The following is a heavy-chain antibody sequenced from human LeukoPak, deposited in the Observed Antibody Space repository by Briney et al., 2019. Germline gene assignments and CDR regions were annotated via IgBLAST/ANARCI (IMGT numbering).Heavy chain of an antibody. CDR2: IKEDGSEK. D-gene: IGHD2-21*01. V-gene: IGHV3-7*03. J-gene: IGHJ4*02. CDR3: AKAPVTTCSGAYCYPFDY. Sequence: GGSLRLSCATSGFTFSRYWMSWVRQAPGKGLEWVANIKEDGSEKYYVDSVKGRFTISRDNAKNTLYLQMNRLRAEDAAVYYCAKAPVTTCSGAYCYPFDYWGQGTLVTVSS. CDR1: GFTFSRYW.